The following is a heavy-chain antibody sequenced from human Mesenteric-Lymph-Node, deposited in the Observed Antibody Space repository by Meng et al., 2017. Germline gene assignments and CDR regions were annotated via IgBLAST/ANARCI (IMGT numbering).Heavy chain of an antibody. CDR2: MDYRGST. J-gene: IGHJ4*02. Sequence: VQLQASGPGLVTPYQTLSLTCTWSGDFISSGEYFWSWLRQPPGKGLEWIGYMDYRGSTFYNPSLKSRVTISVDTSKNQFSLKLSSVTAADTAVYFCARGELLWDYWGQGTLVTVSS. D-gene: IGHD2-2*01. CDR3: ARGELLWDY. V-gene: IGHV4-30-4*01. CDR1: GDFISSGEYF.